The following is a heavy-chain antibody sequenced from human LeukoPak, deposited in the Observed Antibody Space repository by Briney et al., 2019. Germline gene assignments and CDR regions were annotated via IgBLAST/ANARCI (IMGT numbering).Heavy chain of an antibody. J-gene: IGHJ4*02. D-gene: IGHD6-19*01. CDR1: GFTFTSYD. CDR2: ISGSGDST. CDR3: AKAHSSGRIDYYFDY. V-gene: IGHV3-23*01. Sequence: PGGSLRLSCAASGFTFTSYDMTWVRQAPGKGLEWVSLISGSGDSTYHADSVKGRFTISGDNSKNTLYLQMNSLRAEDTAVYYCAKAHSSGRIDYYFDYWGQGTLVTVSS.